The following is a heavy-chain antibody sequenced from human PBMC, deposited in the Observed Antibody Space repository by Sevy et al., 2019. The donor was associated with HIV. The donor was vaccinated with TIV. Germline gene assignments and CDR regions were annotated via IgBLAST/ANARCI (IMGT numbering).Heavy chain of an antibody. CDR2: ISGSGGST. CDR1: GFTFSSYA. D-gene: IGHD3-22*01. J-gene: IGHJ6*03. Sequence: GGSLRLSCAASGFTFSSYAMSWVRQAPGKGLEWVSAISGSGGSTYYADSGKGRFTISRDNSKNTLYLQMNSLRAEDTAVYYCAKDSSGYYYYYMDVWGKGTTVTVSS. CDR3: AKDSSGYYYYYMDV. V-gene: IGHV3-23*01.